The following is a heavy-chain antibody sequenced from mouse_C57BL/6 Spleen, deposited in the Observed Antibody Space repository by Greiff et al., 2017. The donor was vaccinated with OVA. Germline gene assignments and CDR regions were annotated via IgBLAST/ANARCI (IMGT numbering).Heavy chain of an antibody. CDR2: INPNYGTT. Sequence: VQLKQSGPELVKPGASAKISCKASGYSFTDYNMNWVKQSNGKSLEWIGVINPNYGTTSYNQKFKGKATLTVDQSSSTAYMQLNSLTSEASAVYYCARSRSIYYYAMDYWGQGTSVTVSS. D-gene: IGHD1-3*01. CDR3: ARSRSIYYYAMDY. V-gene: IGHV1-39*01. J-gene: IGHJ4*01. CDR1: GYSFTDYN.